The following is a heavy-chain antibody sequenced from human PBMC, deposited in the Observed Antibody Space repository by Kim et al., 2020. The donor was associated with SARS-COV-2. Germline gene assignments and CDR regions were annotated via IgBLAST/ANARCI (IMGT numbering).Heavy chain of an antibody. CDR1: GFSFSSHY. CDR2: IDPDGTKA. V-gene: IGHV3-74*01. CDR3: AKDFDISGDN. J-gene: IGHJ4*02. D-gene: IGHD3-22*01. Sequence: GGSLRLSCAASGFSFSSHYIHWVRQAPGKGLEWVSRIDPDGTKADYADSVEGRFSVSRDNAKNTLYLQMNGLRVDDTALYYCAKDFDISGDNWGQGTLVTVSA.